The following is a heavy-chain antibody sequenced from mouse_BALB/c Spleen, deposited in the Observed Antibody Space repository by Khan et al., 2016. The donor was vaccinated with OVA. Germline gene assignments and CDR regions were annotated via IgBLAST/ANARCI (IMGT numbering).Heavy chain of an antibody. Sequence: EVKLLESGPGLVKPSQSLSLTCTVTGYSITSDYAWNWIRQFPGNKMEWMGYISYSGNTKYNPSLKSRISITRDTSKNQFFLQLNSVSIEDTATYFCARIYGVDFDYWGQGTTRTVSS. D-gene: IGHD1-1*01. J-gene: IGHJ2*01. CDR1: GYSITSDYA. CDR2: ISYSGNT. V-gene: IGHV3-2*02. CDR3: ARIYGVDFDY.